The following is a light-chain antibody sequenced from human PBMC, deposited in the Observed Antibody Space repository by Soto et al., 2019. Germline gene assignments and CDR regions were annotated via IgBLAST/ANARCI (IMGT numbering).Light chain of an antibody. CDR3: QKYNSAPRA. CDR2: AAS. V-gene: IGKV1-27*01. Sequence: DIQMTQSPSSLSASVGDRVTITCRARQGISNYLAWYQQKPGKVPKLLIYAASTLQSVVPSRFSGSGSGTDFTLAISSLQPEDVATYYCQKYNSAPRAFGQGTKVEIK. J-gene: IGKJ1*01. CDR1: QGISNY.